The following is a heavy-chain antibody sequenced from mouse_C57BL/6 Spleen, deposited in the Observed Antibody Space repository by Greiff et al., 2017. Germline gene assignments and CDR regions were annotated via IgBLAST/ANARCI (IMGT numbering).Heavy chain of an antibody. CDR2: FYPGSGST. J-gene: IGHJ4*01. CDR3: ARSGYDRGNYYAMDY. CDR1: GYTFTSYW. V-gene: IGHV1-55*01. Sequence: QVQLQQSGAELVKPGASVKMSCKASGYTFTSYWITWVKQRPGQGLEWIGDFYPGSGSTNYNEKFKSKATLTVDTSSSTAYMQLSSLTAEDSAVYYWARSGYDRGNYYAMDYWGQGTSVTVSS. D-gene: IGHD2-2*01.